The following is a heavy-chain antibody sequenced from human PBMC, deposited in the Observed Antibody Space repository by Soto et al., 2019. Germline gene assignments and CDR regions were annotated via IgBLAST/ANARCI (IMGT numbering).Heavy chain of an antibody. D-gene: IGHD3-22*01. V-gene: IGHV1-69*01. Sequence: QVQLVQSGAEVKKPGSSVKVSCKASGGTFSSYAISWVRQAPGQGLEWMGGIIPIFGTANYAKKFQGRVTINADESTSTAYMELSSLRSAATAVYYCARSNPDSYYDSSGYYKYFDYWGQGTLVTVSS. CDR1: GGTFSSYA. J-gene: IGHJ4*02. CDR2: IIPIFGTA. CDR3: ARSNPDSYYDSSGYYKYFDY.